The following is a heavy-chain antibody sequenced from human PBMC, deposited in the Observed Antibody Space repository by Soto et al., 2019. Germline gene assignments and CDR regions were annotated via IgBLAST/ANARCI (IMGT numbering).Heavy chain of an antibody. J-gene: IGHJ4*02. Sequence: EVQLVESGGGLVQPGGSLRLSCAVSGFTFSSFWMHWVRQAPGEGLVWVSRINTDGSSTSYADPVKGRFTISRDNAKKTRYLQMNSLGVEATAMYYCAKRGVDTFGLSYWGQGTLVTVSS. V-gene: IGHV3-74*01. D-gene: IGHD5-18*01. CDR3: AKRGVDTFGLSY. CDR2: INTDGSST. CDR1: GFTFSSFW.